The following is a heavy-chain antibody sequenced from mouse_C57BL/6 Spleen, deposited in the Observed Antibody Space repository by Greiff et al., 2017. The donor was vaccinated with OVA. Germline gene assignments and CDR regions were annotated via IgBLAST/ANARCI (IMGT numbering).Heavy chain of an antibody. D-gene: IGHD1-1*01. CDR3: TTCPAITTVVASDSY. CDR1: GFTFKDYY. CDR2: IDPEDGDI. J-gene: IGHJ3*01. V-gene: IGHV14-1*01. Sequence: VQLQQSGAELVRPGASVKLSCTASGFTFKDYYMHWVKQRPEQGLEWIGRIDPEDGDIEYAQKFQGQATMTADTSSNTAYLQLSSLTSEDTAGYYCTTCPAITTVVASDSYWGQGTLVTVSA.